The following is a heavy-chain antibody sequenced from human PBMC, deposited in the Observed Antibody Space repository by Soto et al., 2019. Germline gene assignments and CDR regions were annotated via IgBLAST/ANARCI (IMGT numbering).Heavy chain of an antibody. J-gene: IGHJ6*02. CDR3: ARAAGNTWVDSYYYYGMDV. CDR2: IIPIFGTA. Sequence: RASVKVSCKASGGTFSSYAISWVRQAPGQGLEWMGGIIPIFGTANYAQKFQGRVTITADESTSTAYMELSSLRSEDTAVYYCARAAGNTWVDSYYYYGMDVWGQGTTVTVSS. CDR1: GGTFSSYA. D-gene: IGHD1-7*01. V-gene: IGHV1-69*13.